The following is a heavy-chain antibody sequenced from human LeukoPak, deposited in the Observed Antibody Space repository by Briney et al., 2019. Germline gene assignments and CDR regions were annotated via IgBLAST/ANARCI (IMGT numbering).Heavy chain of an antibody. CDR3: AKDLPSPYCRGGHCYSGLNDY. CDR1: GLTFDKYA. CDR2: ISGDGGTT. J-gene: IGHJ4*02. D-gene: IGHD2-15*01. Sequence: GGSLRLSCAASGLTFDKYAMHWVRQAPGKGLEWVCLISGDGGTTYYADSVKGRFTISRDNSKNSLYLQMNSLRAEGTALYYCAKDLPSPYCRGGHCYSGLNDYWGQGTLVTVSS. V-gene: IGHV3-43*02.